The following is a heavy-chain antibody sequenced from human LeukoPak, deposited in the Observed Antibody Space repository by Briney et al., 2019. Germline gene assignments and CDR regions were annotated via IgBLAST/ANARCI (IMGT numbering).Heavy chain of an antibody. V-gene: IGHV3-21*01. Sequence: GGSLRLSCAASGFTFSSYSMNWVRQAPGKGLEWVSSISSSSSYIYYADSVKGRFTISRDNAKNSLYLQMNSLRAEDTAVYYCARGVGGYFDWANNWFDPWGQGTLVTVSS. D-gene: IGHD3-9*01. CDR2: ISSSSSYI. J-gene: IGHJ5*02. CDR3: ARGVGGYFDWANNWFDP. CDR1: GFTFSSYS.